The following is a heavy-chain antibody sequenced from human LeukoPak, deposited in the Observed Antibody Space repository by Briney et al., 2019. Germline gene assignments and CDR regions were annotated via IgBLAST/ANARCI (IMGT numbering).Heavy chain of an antibody. CDR2: IFYSGST. V-gene: IGHV4-59*04. Sequence: PSETLSLTCTVSGGSISSYYWSWIRQPPGKGLEWIAYIFYSGSTYYHPSLKSRVTISVDTSKNQFSLKLNSVTAADTAVYYCARLGPGYSSTWSNDAFAIWGQGTVVTVSS. D-gene: IGHD6-13*01. J-gene: IGHJ3*02. CDR1: GGSISSYY. CDR3: ARLGPGYSSTWSNDAFAI.